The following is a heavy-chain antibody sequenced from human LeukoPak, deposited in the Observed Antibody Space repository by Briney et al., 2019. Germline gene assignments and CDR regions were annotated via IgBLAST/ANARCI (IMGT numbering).Heavy chain of an antibody. Sequence: SETLSLTCAVSVYSINSGYYWGWIRQPPGKGLEWIGTIYHSGDTYYNPSLKSRVTISVDTSKNQFSLMLSSVTAADTAVYYCVRERYYYDDSGYSAPGWFDPWGQGTLVTVSS. CDR1: VYSINSGYY. CDR3: VRERYYYDDSGYSAPGWFDP. D-gene: IGHD3-22*01. CDR2: IYHSGDT. V-gene: IGHV4-38-2*01. J-gene: IGHJ5*02.